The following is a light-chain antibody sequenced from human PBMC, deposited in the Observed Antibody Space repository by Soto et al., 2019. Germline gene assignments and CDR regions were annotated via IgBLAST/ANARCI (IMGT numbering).Light chain of an antibody. Sequence: EIVLTQSPATLFLSPGERATLSCRASQSVSSNLAWYQQRPGQAPRLLIYDASNRATGIPARFSGSGSGTDFTLTISSLEPEDFAVYYCQRGDTFGQGTRLEIK. V-gene: IGKV3-11*01. CDR2: DAS. J-gene: IGKJ5*01. CDR1: QSVSSN. CDR3: QRGDT.